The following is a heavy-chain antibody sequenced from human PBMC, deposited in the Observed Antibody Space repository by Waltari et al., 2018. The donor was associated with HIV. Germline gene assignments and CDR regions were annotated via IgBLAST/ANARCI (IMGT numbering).Heavy chain of an antibody. Sequence: EVKLVESGGGLVKPGGSLRLSRAASGVSLRDVWLNWLRQAPGQGLEWVGQIKSKTEGWTTDYAAPVKGRFTISRDDSKNMLFLEMNSLNTDDTASYYCTVGKSSGYYWGQGTLVTVSS. J-gene: IGHJ4*02. D-gene: IGHD3-22*01. CDR2: IKSKTEGWTT. CDR3: TVGKSSGYY. CDR1: GVSLRDVW. V-gene: IGHV3-15*01.